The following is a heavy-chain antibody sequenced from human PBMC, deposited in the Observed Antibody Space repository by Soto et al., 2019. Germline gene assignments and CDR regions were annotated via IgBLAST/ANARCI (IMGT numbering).Heavy chain of an antibody. V-gene: IGHV3-11*01. J-gene: IGHJ3*02. CDR3: AREICYEPTASAFDI. D-gene: IGHD2-8*01. CDR1: GFTFSDYY. Sequence: PGGSLRLSCAASGFTFSDYYMSWIRQAPGKGLEWVSYISSSGSTIYYADSVKGRFTISRDNAKNSLYLQMNSLRAEDTAVYYCAREICYEPTASAFDIWGQGTMVTVS. CDR2: ISSSGSTI.